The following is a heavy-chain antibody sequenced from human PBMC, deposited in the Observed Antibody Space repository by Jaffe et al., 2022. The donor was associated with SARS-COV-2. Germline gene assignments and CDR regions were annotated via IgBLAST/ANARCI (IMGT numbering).Heavy chain of an antibody. CDR2: IIPIFGTA. V-gene: IGHV1-69*01. CDR1: GGTFSSYA. Sequence: QVQLVQSGAEVKKPGSSVKVSCKASGGTFSSYAISWVRQAPGQGLEWMGGIIPIFGTANYAQKFQGRVTITADESTSTAYMELSSLRSEDTAVYYCARIAVAGIAPKARYFDYWGQGTLVTVSS. CDR3: ARIAVAGIAPKARYFDY. D-gene: IGHD6-19*01. J-gene: IGHJ4*02.